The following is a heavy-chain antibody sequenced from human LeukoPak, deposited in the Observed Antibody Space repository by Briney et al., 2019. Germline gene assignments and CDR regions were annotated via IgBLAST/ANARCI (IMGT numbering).Heavy chain of an antibody. D-gene: IGHD6-19*01. CDR2: IYTGGST. J-gene: IGHJ5*02. Sequence: PSETLSLTCTVSGGSISSYYWSWIRQPAGKGLEWIGRIYTGGSTNYNPSLKSRVTMSVDTSKNQFSLKLSSVTAADTAVYYCARDRVAVAADWFDPWGQGTLVTVSS. CDR3: ARDRVAVAADWFDP. CDR1: GGSISSYY. V-gene: IGHV4-4*07.